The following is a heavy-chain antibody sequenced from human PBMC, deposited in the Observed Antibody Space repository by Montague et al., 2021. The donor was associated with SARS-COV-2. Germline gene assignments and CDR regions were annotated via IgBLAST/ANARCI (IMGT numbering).Heavy chain of an antibody. J-gene: IGHJ4*02. CDR3: ARRGVGRSDLAY. Sequence: SETLSLTCAVYGGSFSGYYWSWIRQPPGKGLEWIGEINHSGSTKYNPSLKSRVSISVDKSWNQFSLRLTSVTAAATAIYYCARRGVGRSDLAYWGQGTLVTVSS. CDR2: INHSGST. D-gene: IGHD1-26*01. V-gene: IGHV4-34*01. CDR1: GGSFSGYY.